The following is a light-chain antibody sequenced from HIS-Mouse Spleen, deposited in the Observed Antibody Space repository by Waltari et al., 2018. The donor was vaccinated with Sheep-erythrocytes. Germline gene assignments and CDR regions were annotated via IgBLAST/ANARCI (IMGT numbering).Light chain of an antibody. CDR3: CSYAGSSTWV. V-gene: IGLV2-23*01. CDR2: EGS. J-gene: IGLJ3*02. CDR1: RSDVGSYNL. Sequence: QSALTQPASVSGSPGQSITIYCTGTRSDVGSYNLVSWYHQHPGKAPKLMIYEGSKRPSGVSNRFSGSKSGNTASLTISGLQAEDEADYYCCSYAGSSTWVFGGGTKLTVL.